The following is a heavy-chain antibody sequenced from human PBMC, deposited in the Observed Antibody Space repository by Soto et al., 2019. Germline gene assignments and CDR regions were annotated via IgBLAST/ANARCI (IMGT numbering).Heavy chain of an antibody. J-gene: IGHJ5*02. Sequence: SVKVSCKASGYTFTRYTMNWVRQAPGQRLEWMGWINPDNGNTKSSQKFQDRVIITRDTSASTAYMDLSSLRSEDTAVYYCARGIATGQLDHWGQGTLVTVSS. CDR2: INPDNGNT. D-gene: IGHD2-15*01. CDR3: ARGIATGQLDH. V-gene: IGHV1-3*01. CDR1: GYTFTRYT.